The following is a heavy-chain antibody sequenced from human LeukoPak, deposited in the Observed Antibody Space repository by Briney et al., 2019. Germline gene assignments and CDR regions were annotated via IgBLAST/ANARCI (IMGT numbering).Heavy chain of an antibody. V-gene: IGHV1-3*03. CDR1: GGTFSSYA. D-gene: IGHD6-19*01. J-gene: IGHJ4*02. CDR2: INVGNGNT. CDR3: ARVVRYSNGPLTDLLPYYFDY. Sequence: ASVKVSCKASGGTFSSYAMHWVRQAPGQRLEWMGWINVGNGNTKYSQEFQGRVTITRDTSASTAYMELSSLRSGDMAVYYCARVVRYSNGPLTDLLPYYFDYWGQGTLVTVSS.